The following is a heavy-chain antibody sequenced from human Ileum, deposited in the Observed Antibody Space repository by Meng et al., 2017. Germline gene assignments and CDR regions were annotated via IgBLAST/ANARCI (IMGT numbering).Heavy chain of an antibody. V-gene: IGHV3-7*01. J-gene: IGHJ4*02. CDR2: IKQDGSVK. CDR1: GFTFINYA. D-gene: IGHD6-19*01. Sequence: GESLKISCAASGFTFINYAMTWVRQAPGRGLEWVANIKQDGSVKYYVDSVKGRFTISRDNAKNSLDLQMNSLRPEDTAVYYCAGSTGWLLHYWGQGTLVTVSS. CDR3: AGSTGWLLHY.